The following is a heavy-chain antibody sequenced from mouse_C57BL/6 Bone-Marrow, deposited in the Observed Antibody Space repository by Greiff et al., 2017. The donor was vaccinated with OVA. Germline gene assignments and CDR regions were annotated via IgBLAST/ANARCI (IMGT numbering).Heavy chain of an antibody. CDR3: ARSRTTAYGRYFDV. CDR1: GYTFTSYG. CDR2: IYPRSGNT. J-gene: IGHJ1*03. Sequence: VQLQQSGAELARPGASVKPSCKASGYTFTSYGISWVKQRTGQGLEWIGEIYPRSGNTYYNEKFKGKATLTADKSSSTAYMELRSLTSEDSAVYFCARSRTTAYGRYFDVWGTGTTVTVSS. D-gene: IGHD1-2*01. V-gene: IGHV1-81*01.